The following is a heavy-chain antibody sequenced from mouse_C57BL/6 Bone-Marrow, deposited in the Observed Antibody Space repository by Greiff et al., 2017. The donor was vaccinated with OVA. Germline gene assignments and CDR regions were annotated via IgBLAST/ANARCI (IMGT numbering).Heavy chain of an antibody. CDR3: ANYDYDGAMDY. J-gene: IGHJ4*01. Sequence: EVMLVESGGDLVKPGGSLKLSCAASGFTFSSYGMSWVRQTPDKRLEWVATISSGGSYTYYPDSVKGRFTISRDNAKNTLYLQISSLESEDTAMYYCANYDYDGAMDYWGQGTSVTVSS. V-gene: IGHV5-6*01. CDR1: GFTFSSYG. D-gene: IGHD2-4*01. CDR2: ISSGGSYT.